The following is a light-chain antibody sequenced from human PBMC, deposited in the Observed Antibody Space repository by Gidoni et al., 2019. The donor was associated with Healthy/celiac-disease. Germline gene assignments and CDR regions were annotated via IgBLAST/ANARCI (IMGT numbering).Light chain of an antibody. CDR2: DAS. Sequence: IVLTQSPATLSLSPGERATLSCRASQGVSSYLAWYQQKPGQAPRLLIYDASNRATGIPARFSGSGPGTDFTLTISSLEPEDFAVYYWQQRSNFTFGQGTRLEIK. CDR1: QGVSSY. V-gene: IGKV3D-11*01. CDR3: QQRSNFT. J-gene: IGKJ5*01.